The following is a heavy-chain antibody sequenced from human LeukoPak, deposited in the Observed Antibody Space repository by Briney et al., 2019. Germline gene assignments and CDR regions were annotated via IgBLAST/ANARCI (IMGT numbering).Heavy chain of an antibody. J-gene: IGHJ6*02. D-gene: IGHD1-26*01. Sequence: ETLSLTCAVYGGSFSGYYWSWIRQPPGKGLEWIGEINHSGSTNYNPSLKSRVTISVDTSKNQFSLKLSSVTAADTAVYCCARGAFYSGSYYSYYYGMDVWGQGTTVTVSS. CDR3: ARGAFYSGSYYSYYYGMDV. CDR1: GGSFSGYY. CDR2: INHSGST. V-gene: IGHV4-34*01.